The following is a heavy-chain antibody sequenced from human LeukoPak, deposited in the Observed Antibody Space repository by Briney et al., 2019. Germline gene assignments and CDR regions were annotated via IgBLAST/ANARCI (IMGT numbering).Heavy chain of an antibody. CDR1: GFTFSSYG. CDR2: IWYDGSNK. V-gene: IGHV3-33*01. D-gene: IGHD3-22*01. Sequence: GGSLRLSCAASGFTFSSYGMHWVRQAPGKGLEWVAVIWYDGSNKYYADSVKGRFTISRDNSKNTLYLQMNSLRAEDTAVYYCARDEYYYDSSGYYDTFDYWGQGTLVTVSS. J-gene: IGHJ4*02. CDR3: ARDEYYYDSSGYYDTFDY.